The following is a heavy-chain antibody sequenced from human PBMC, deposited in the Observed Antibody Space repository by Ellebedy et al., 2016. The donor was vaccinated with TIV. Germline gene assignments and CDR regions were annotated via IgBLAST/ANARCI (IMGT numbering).Heavy chain of an antibody. D-gene: IGHD3-22*01. V-gene: IGHV3-9*01. CDR1: GFTFHYYA. Sequence: SLKISXAASGFTFHYYAMHWVRQAPGKGLEWVSGITLNSNRIAYADSVKGRFTISRDNAKNSLYLQMNSLRAEDTALYYCAKDNYDSSGYIDYWGQGTLVTVSS. CDR2: ITLNSNRI. J-gene: IGHJ4*02. CDR3: AKDNYDSSGYIDY.